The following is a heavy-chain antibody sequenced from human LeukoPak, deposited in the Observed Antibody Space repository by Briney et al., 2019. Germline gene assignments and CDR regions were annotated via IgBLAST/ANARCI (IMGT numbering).Heavy chain of an antibody. D-gene: IGHD5-12*01. Sequence: PSETLSLTCSVSGNSISSGHYWGWIRQTPGKGLEWIGSIYLSGTTYYNPSLKSRVTISVDTSKSRFSLKLRSVTAADTAVYYCARSGLDSRYYFGMDVWGQGTTVTVSS. CDR2: IYLSGTT. V-gene: IGHV4-38-2*02. J-gene: IGHJ6*02. CDR3: ARSGLDSRYYFGMDV. CDR1: GNSISSGHY.